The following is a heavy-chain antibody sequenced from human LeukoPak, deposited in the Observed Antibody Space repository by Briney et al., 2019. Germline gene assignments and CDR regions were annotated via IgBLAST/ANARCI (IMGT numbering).Heavy chain of an antibody. CDR3: AKDAKTAFYYYYMDV. Sequence: PGGSLRLSCAASRFTFSSYAISWVRQAPGKGLEWVSTISGSGGSTYYADSVKGRFTISRDNSKNTLYLQMNSLRAEDTAVYYCAKDAKTAFYYYYMDVWGKGTTVTISS. J-gene: IGHJ6*03. D-gene: IGHD5-18*01. V-gene: IGHV3-23*01. CDR2: ISGSGGST. CDR1: RFTFSSYA.